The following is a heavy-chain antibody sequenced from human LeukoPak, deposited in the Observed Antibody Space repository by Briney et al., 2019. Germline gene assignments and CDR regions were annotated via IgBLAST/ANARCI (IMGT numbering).Heavy chain of an antibody. Sequence: PSQTLSLTCTVSGGSISSGSYYRSWIRQPAGKGLEWIGRIYTSGSTNYNPSLKSRVTISVDTSENQFSLKLSSVTAADTAMYYCARDLYDFWSGYRSDYWGQGTLVTVSS. D-gene: IGHD3-3*01. V-gene: IGHV4-61*02. CDR2: IYTSGST. CDR3: ARDLYDFWSGYRSDY. J-gene: IGHJ4*02. CDR1: GGSISSGSYY.